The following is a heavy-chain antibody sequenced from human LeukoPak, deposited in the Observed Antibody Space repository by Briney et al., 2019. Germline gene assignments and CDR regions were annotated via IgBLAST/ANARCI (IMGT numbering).Heavy chain of an antibody. Sequence: PGGSLRLSCAASGFTFSTYSMNWVRQAPGKGLEWVSSITTSGSIYYADSVKGRFTLSRDNVKNSLYLQMNSLRGEDTAVYYCAREFVDTTLYGMDVWGQGTTVTVSS. CDR3: AREFVDTTLYGMDV. CDR2: ITTSGSI. J-gene: IGHJ6*02. V-gene: IGHV3-21*01. CDR1: GFTFSTYS. D-gene: IGHD2/OR15-2a*01.